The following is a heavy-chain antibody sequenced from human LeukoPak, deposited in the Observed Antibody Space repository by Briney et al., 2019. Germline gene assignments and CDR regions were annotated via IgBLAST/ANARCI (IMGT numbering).Heavy chain of an antibody. D-gene: IGHD1-1*01. Sequence: PGGSLRLSCAASGFTFNTYAMSWVRQAPGKGLEWVSSVSGRSSSTYYADSVKGRFTISRDNSKNTVSMQMNSLRPDDTAVYYCAKGRLEPLYFDYYGQGTLVTVSS. CDR2: VSGRSSST. CDR1: GFTFNTYA. V-gene: IGHV3-23*01. J-gene: IGHJ4*02. CDR3: AKGRLEPLYFDY.